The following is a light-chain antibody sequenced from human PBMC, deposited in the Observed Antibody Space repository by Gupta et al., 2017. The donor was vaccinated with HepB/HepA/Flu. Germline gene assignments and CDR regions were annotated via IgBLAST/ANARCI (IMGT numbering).Light chain of an antibody. Sequence: VVLTQSPGTLSLAPGERATLSCRASQNVLNNYLAWYQQKPGQAPKLLIYVASSWATGVPHRFSGSGSGTEFTLTIRRLNPEDSAVYYCQQNCNSPRTFGQGTKVEIK. CDR3: QQNCNSPRT. J-gene: IGKJ1*01. CDR1: QNVLNNY. V-gene: IGKV3-20*01. CDR2: VAS.